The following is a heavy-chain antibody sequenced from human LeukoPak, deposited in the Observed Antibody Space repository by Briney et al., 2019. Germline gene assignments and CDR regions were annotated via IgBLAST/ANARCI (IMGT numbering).Heavy chain of an antibody. D-gene: IGHD3-10*01. CDR2: IYYSAST. CDR1: GGSISSSSYY. Sequence: SETLSLTCTVSGGSISSSSYYWGWIRQPPGKGLEWIGSIYYSASTYYNPSLKSRVTISVDTSKNQFSLKLSSVTAADTAVYYCARIQLLLWFGESDYWGQGTLVTVSS. V-gene: IGHV4-39*01. J-gene: IGHJ4*02. CDR3: ARIQLLLWFGESDY.